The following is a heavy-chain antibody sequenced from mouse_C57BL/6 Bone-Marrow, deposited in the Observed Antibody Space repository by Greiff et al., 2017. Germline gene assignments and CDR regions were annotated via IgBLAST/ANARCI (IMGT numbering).Heavy chain of an antibody. J-gene: IGHJ2*01. CDR2: IDPENGDT. Sequence: VQLQQSGAELVRPGASVKLSCTASGFNIKDDYMHWVKQRPEQGLEWIGWIDPENGDTEYASKFQGKATITADTSSTTAYLQLSSLTSEDTAVYYCTRSLIYYGTNYWGQGTTLTVSS. CDR3: TRSLIYYGTNY. V-gene: IGHV14-4*01. D-gene: IGHD1-1*01. CDR1: GFNIKDDY.